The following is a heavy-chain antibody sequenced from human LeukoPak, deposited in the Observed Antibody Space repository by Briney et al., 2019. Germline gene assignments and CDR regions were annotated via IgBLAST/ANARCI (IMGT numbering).Heavy chain of an antibody. J-gene: IGHJ4*02. CDR1: GYTFTDYY. Sequence: ASVKVSCKASGYTFTDYYMHWVRQAPGQGLEWMGWINPNSGGTNYAQKFQGRVTMTRDTSISTASMELSRLRSDDTAVYYCAKEGELRSYYFDYWGQGTLVTVSS. D-gene: IGHD1-26*01. CDR3: AKEGELRSYYFDY. V-gene: IGHV1-2*02. CDR2: INPNSGGT.